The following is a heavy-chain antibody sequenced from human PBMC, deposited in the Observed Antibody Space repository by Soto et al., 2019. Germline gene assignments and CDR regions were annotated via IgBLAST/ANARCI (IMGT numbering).Heavy chain of an antibody. CDR1: GYTFTRYG. CDR2: ISAYNGNT. V-gene: IGHV1-18*04. Sequence: ASVKVSCPASGYTFTRYGISWVRQAPGQGLEWMGWISAYNGNTNYAQKLQGRVTMTTDTSTSTAYMELRSLRSDDTAVYYCARGDCSRISCPPDRLGWFDSWGQGTSVTVSS. D-gene: IGHD2-2*01. J-gene: IGHJ5*01. CDR3: ARGDCSRISCPPDRLGWFDS.